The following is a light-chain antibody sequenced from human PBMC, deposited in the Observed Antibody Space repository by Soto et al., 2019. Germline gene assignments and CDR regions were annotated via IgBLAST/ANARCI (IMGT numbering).Light chain of an antibody. CDR1: SSDVGAYDY. Sequence: QSALTQPASVSASPGQSIAISCSGTSSDVGAYDYVSWYQHHPGKAPKLIIYEVTYRPSGVSNRFSASKSGNTAFLTISGLQAEDEADYYCSSSTRSSTYVFGTGTKLTVL. CDR2: EVT. CDR3: SSSTRSSTYV. V-gene: IGLV2-14*01. J-gene: IGLJ1*01.